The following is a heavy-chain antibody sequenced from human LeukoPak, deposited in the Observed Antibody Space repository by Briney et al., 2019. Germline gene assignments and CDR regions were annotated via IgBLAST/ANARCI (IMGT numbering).Heavy chain of an antibody. CDR2: IYYSGST. CDR1: GGSISSHY. CDR3: ARVGNFDWLLSSGWFDP. D-gene: IGHD3-9*01. Sequence: SETLSLTCTVSGGSISSHYWSWIRQPPGKGLEWIGYIYYSGSTNYNPSLKSRVTISVGTSKNQFSLKLSSVTAADTAVYYCARVGNFDWLLSSGWFDPWGQGTLVTVSS. V-gene: IGHV4-59*11. J-gene: IGHJ5*02.